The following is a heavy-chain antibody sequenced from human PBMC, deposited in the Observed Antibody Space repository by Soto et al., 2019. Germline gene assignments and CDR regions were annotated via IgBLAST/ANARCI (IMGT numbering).Heavy chain of an antibody. J-gene: IGHJ6*01. Sequence: QMQLRESGPGLVKPSGTLSLTCTVYGDSITNNHWWRWVRQPPGKGPELIGEIYHTGIANYNPSLESRVAFSVDKSEYLFALMLTSLTAADTAVYYCVSKLGPYYYGLDVWGLGTTVTVSS. V-gene: IGHV4-4*02. CDR2: IYHTGIA. CDR1: GDSITNNHW. CDR3: VSKLGPYYYGLDV. D-gene: IGHD3-16*01.